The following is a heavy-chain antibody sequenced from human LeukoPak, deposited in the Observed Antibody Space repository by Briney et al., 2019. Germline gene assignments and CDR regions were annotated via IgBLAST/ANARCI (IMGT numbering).Heavy chain of an antibody. D-gene: IGHD1-14*01. CDR1: GFTFTKYW. CDR3: AREVWGPEY. V-gene: IGHV3-7*01. CDR2: IKQDGSDK. Sequence: GGSLRLSCAASGFTFTKYWMTWVRQTPGKGLEWVGNIKQDGSDKNYMDSVKGRFTISRDNTKNSVYLQMSSLRAEDTAVYYCAREVWGPEYWGQGTLVTVSS. J-gene: IGHJ4*02.